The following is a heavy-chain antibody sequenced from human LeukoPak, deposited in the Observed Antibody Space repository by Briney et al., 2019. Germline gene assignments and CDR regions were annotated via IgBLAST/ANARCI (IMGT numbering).Heavy chain of an antibody. CDR3: ARVRGAYGPHYYSYYYMDV. V-gene: IGHV4-28*05. CDR1: NYSLSSSNW. D-gene: IGHD4-17*01. J-gene: IGHJ6*03. CDR2: IYYSGSV. Sequence: SDTLSLTCAVSNYSLSSSNWWGSIRQPPGKGLEWIGYIYYSGSVYYNPSLKSRVTISVDTSKNQFSLKLSSVTAADTAVYYCARVRGAYGPHYYSYYYMDVWGKGTTVTVSS.